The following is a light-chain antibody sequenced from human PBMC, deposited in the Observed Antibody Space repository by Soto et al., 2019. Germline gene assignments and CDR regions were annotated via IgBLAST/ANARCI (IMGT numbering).Light chain of an antibody. CDR1: YSNIGSNP. CDR2: SSN. CDR3: VAWDDRLSGSFV. Sequence: QSVLTQPPSASGTPGQKVTISCSGSYSNIGSNPVNWYQQVPGAAPKLLIHSSNQRPSGVSDRFSGSKSGTSSSLVISGLQSEDEADYYCVAWDDRLSGSFVFGTGTKLTVL. J-gene: IGLJ1*01. V-gene: IGLV1-44*01.